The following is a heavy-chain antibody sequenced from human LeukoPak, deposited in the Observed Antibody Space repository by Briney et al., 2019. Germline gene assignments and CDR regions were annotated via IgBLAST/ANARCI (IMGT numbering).Heavy chain of an antibody. CDR2: IYSGGST. V-gene: IGHV3-53*01. Sequence: GGSLRLSCAAAGFIVSDNYMSWVRQAPGQGLEWVSVIYSGGSTYYADSVQGRFTISRDNSKNTVFLQLNSLRAEDTAVYYCARYHYDSSGYPYYFDYWGQGTLVTVSS. J-gene: IGHJ4*02. CDR3: ARYHYDSSGYPYYFDY. D-gene: IGHD3-22*01. CDR1: GFIVSDNY.